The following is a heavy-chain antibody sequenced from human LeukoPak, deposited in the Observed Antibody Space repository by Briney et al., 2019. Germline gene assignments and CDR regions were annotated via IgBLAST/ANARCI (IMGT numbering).Heavy chain of an antibody. CDR1: GFTFDDYA. CDR3: AKGPSRRGAFDI. V-gene: IGHV3-9*01. D-gene: IGHD1-14*01. CDR2: ISWNSGSI. J-gene: IGHJ3*02. Sequence: GGSLRLSCAASGFTFDDYAMHWVRQAPGKCLEWVSGISWNSGSIGYADSVKGRFTISRDNAKNSLYLQMNSLRAEDTALYYCAKGPSRRGAFDIWGQGTMVTVSS.